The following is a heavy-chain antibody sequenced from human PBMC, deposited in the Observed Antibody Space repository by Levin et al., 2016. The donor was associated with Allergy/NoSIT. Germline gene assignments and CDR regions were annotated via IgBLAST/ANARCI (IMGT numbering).Heavy chain of an antibody. Sequence: SETLSLTCAVYGGSFSGYYWSWIRQPPGKGLEWIGYIYHSGSTYYNPSLKSRVTISLDRSKNQFSLKLSSVTAADTAVYYCARAEFNDALFDYWGQGTLVTISS. CDR2: IYHSGST. V-gene: IGHV4-30-2*01. D-gene: IGHD1-1*01. CDR3: ARAEFNDALFDY. CDR1: GGSFSGYY. J-gene: IGHJ4*02.